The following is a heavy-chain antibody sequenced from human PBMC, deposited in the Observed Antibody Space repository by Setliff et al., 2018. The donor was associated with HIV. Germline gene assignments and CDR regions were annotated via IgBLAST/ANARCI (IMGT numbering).Heavy chain of an antibody. D-gene: IGHD2-15*01. CDR3: ARFCSGGSCPDY. J-gene: IGHJ4*02. Sequence: KASETLSLTCTVSGGSISSGSYYWSWIRQPAGKGLEWIGHIYTSGSTNYNPSLKSRVTISVDTSKNQVSLTLSSVTAVDTAVYYCARFCSGGSCPDYWGQGTLVTVSS. CDR2: IYTSGST. V-gene: IGHV4-61*09. CDR1: GGSISSGSYY.